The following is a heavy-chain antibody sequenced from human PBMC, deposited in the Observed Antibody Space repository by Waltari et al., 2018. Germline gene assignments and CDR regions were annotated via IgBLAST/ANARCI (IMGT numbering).Heavy chain of an antibody. CDR3: VSHYGSGSGTSWGPDY. V-gene: IGHV3-15*01. Sequence: VHLVESGGGLVKPGGSLRLSCAASGFNFSNAWMSWVRQNPRKGLEWVGRIKSKTDGGTTEYAAPVKGRFTISRDDSEDMLYLQMNSLETEDTALYYCVSHYGSGSGTSWGPDYWGQGTLVTVSS. CDR1: GFNFSNAW. J-gene: IGHJ4*02. D-gene: IGHD3-10*01. CDR2: IKSKTDGGTT.